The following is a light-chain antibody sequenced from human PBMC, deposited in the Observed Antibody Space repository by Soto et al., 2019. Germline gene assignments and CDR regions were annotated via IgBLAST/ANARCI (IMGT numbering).Light chain of an antibody. CDR2: DAS. CDR3: QQADSLTIT. CDR1: PDLSNY. V-gene: IGKV1-33*01. Sequence: DIQMTQSPSSLSASVGDRVTITCRASPDLSNYLIWYQQRPGQAPKLLIYDASKFERGVPSRFSGTRSWTHFTFAITSLQPEYVATYYCQQADSLTITFGHGTRLEI. J-gene: IGKJ5*01.